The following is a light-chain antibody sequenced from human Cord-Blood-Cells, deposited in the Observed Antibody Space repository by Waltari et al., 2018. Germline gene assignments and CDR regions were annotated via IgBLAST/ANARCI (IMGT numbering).Light chain of an antibody. Sequence: QSALPQPASVSGCLGQSITFSCTGTSRDVGCYHIVSWYQQHPGKAPKLMIYEGSKRPSGVSNRFSGSKSGNTASLTISGLQAEDEADYYCCSYAGSSTYVFGTGTKVTVL. CDR1: SRDVGCYHI. CDR2: EGS. J-gene: IGLJ1*01. CDR3: CSYAGSSTYV. V-gene: IGLV2-23*01.